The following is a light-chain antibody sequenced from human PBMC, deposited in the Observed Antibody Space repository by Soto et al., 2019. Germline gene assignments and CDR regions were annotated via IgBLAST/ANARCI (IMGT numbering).Light chain of an antibody. V-gene: IGKV1-39*01. CDR2: AAS. Sequence: DIQMTQSPSSLSASVGDRVTITCRASQSISSYLHWYQQKPGKAPNLLIYAASSLQSGVPSRFSGSGSGTDFTLTISSLQPEDVATYYCQQSYSTPRLTFGGGTKVEIK. CDR3: QQSYSTPRLT. CDR1: QSISSY. J-gene: IGKJ4*01.